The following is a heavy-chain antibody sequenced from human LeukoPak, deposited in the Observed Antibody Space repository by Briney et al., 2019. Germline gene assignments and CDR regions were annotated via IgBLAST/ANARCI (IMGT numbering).Heavy chain of an antibody. CDR2: IYYSGST. V-gene: IGHV4-31*03. D-gene: IGHD3-22*01. Sequence: PSETLSLTCTVSGGSISSGGYYWSWIRQHPGKGLEWIGYIYYSGSTYYNPSLKSRVTISVDTSKNQFSLKLSSVTAADTAVYYCAGHRPTYYYDSSGSYDAFDIWGQGTMVTVSS. J-gene: IGHJ3*02. CDR3: AGHRPTYYYDSSGSYDAFDI. CDR1: GGSISSGGYY.